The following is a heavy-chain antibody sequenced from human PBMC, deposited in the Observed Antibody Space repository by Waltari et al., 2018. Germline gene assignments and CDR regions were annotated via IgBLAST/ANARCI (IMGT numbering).Heavy chain of an antibody. CDR1: GFAFSSFW. V-gene: IGHV3-74*01. CDR3: TRDSSSWI. J-gene: IGHJ3*02. D-gene: IGHD6-6*01. Sequence: EGQLVESGGGVVQPGGSLKLCCAASGFAFSSFWMHWVRQVPGKGLVWVSRINSDGSDTRYADSGRGRFTVSRDNAKNIVYLHMKSLRAEDTAIYDCTRDSSSWIWGQGTMVSVSS. CDR2: INSDGSDT.